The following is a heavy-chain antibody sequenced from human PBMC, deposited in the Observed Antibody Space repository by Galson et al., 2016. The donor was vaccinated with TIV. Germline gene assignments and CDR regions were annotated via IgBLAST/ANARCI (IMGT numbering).Heavy chain of an antibody. D-gene: IGHD3-16*01. CDR3: ARHGPWAFYFDS. V-gene: IGHV4-39*01. CDR2: IYYDGTT. CDR1: GGSISSSTYF. Sequence: ETLSLTCTVSGGSISSSTYFWGWVRQPPGKGLEWIGTIYYDGTTYYSPSLKSRVTMSVDASKSQISLRLSSVTAADTSVYFCARHGPWAFYFDSWGQGALVTVSS. J-gene: IGHJ4*02.